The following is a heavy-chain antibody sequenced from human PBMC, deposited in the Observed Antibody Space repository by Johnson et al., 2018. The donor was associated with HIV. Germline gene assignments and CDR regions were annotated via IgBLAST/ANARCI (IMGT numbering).Heavy chain of an antibody. V-gene: IGHV3-74*01. D-gene: IGHD3-16*01. Sequence: VQLVESGGGLVQPGGSLRLSCGASAFTFSSNDMKWVRQAPGKGLVWVSRINTDGSAPYYADSVKGRFTIARANSKNTLYLQMNSLRAEDTAVYYCAREATYYDYVWGSYAFDIWGQGTMVTVSS. CDR2: INTDGSAP. CDR1: AFTFSSND. CDR3: AREATYYDYVWGSYAFDI. J-gene: IGHJ3*02.